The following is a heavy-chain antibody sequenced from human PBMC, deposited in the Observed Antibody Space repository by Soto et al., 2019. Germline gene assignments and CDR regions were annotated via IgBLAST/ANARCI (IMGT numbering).Heavy chain of an antibody. V-gene: IGHV3-15*01. CDR2: IKRKGDGETT. J-gene: IGHJ3*02. D-gene: IGHD2-2*01. CDR1: GFTFTYVW. Sequence: EVQLVESGGDSVKPGGSLRLSCAASGFTFTYVWMTWVRQAPGKGLEWVGRIKRKGDGETTDYAAPVKGRFTISRDDSKNTLYLEMNSLKTDDTAVYYCAADRYCSSNTCPGAFDIWGQGTMVRVSA. CDR3: AADRYCSSNTCPGAFDI.